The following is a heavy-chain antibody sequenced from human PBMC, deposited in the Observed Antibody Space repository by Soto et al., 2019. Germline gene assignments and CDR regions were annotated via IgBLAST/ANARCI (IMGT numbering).Heavy chain of an antibody. J-gene: IGHJ5*02. CDR2: AYYAGTT. CDR1: GASVPTPDYY. V-gene: IGHV4-31*03. D-gene: IGHD1-1*01. CDR3: ARAALYNRGHCWFDP. Sequence: SEAMCLTCSVSGASVPTPDYYWAWSRQHPGKGLEWIGYAYYAGTTYYNPSLKSRAAISVDTSSNSFSLNLTSVTAADTAVYYCARAALYNRGHCWFDPWGQGILVSVSS.